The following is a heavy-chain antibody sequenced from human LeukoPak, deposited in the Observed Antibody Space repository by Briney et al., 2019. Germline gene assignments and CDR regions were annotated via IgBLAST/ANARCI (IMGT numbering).Heavy chain of an antibody. J-gene: IGHJ3*02. CDR2: FDPEDGET. CDR1: GYTLTELS. D-gene: IGHD2-21*01. CDR3: ATVVHRRKNEPAAFDI. Sequence: ASVKVSCKVSGYTLTELSMHWVRQAPGKGLEWMGGFDPEDGETIYAQKFQGRVTMTEDTSTDTAYMELNSLRSEDTAVYYCATVVHRRKNEPAAFDIWGQGTMVTVSS. V-gene: IGHV1-24*01.